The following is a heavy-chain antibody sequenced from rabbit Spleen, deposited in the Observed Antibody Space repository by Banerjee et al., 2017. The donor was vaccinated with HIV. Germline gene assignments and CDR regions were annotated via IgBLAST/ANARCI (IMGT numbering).Heavy chain of an antibody. V-gene: IGHV1S45*01. CDR2: INIVTGKS. CDR1: GFSFSSRYY. CDR3: ARDLVAVIGWNFNL. D-gene: IGHD1-1*01. Sequence: QEQLVESGEGLVQPEGSLTLTCTASGFSFSSRYYMCWVRQAPGKGLEWIACINIVTGKSVYASWAKGRFTMSRTSSTTVTLQMTSLTAADTATYFCARDLVAVIGWNFNLWGQGTLVTVS. J-gene: IGHJ4*01.